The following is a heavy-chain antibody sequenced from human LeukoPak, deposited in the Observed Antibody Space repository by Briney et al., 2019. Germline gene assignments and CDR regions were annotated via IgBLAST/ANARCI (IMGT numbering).Heavy chain of an antibody. CDR3: AKEPQLGSGYHPAY. J-gene: IGHJ4*02. V-gene: IGHV3-23*01. Sequence: GGSLRLSCAASGFTFSRYALNWARQAPGKGLEWVSTVSVSGGSTYYADSVKGRFTISRDNSENTLYLQMNSLRAEDTAVYYCAKEPQLGSGYHPAYWGQGTLVTVSS. D-gene: IGHD3-22*01. CDR2: VSVSGGST. CDR1: GFTFSRYA.